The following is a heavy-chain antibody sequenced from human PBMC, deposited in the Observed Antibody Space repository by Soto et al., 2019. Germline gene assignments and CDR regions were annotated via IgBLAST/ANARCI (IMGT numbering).Heavy chain of an antibody. CDR2: INTYNGNT. V-gene: IGHV1-18*01. J-gene: IGHJ4*02. CDR1: GYTFNSYG. D-gene: IGHD6-19*01. Sequence: QVQLMQSGAEVKKPGASVKVSCKASGYTFNSYGINWVRLAPGQGLEWMGWINTYNGNTDYAQKFQGRVTMTTDTSTTTAYMELRSLRSDDTAVYYCARQWMGLQVVFWGAEIRYPGIFDYWGQGSLVTVSS. CDR3: ARQWMGLQVVFWGAEIRYPGIFDY.